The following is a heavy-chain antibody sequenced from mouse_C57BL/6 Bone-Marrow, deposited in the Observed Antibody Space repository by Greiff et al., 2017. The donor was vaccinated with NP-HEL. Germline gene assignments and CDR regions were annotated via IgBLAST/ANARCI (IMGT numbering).Heavy chain of an antibody. D-gene: IGHD1-1*01. CDR2: IDPENGDT. V-gene: IGHV14-4*01. J-gene: IGHJ3*01. CDR1: GFNIKDDY. CDR3: SEGVHYYGSSPTGFAY. Sequence: EVQLQQSGAELVRPGASVKLSCTASGFNIKDDYMHWVKQRPEQGLEWIGWIDPENGDTEYASKFQGKATITADTSSNTAYLQLSSLTSEDTAVYYGSEGVHYYGSSPTGFAYWGQGTLVTVSA.